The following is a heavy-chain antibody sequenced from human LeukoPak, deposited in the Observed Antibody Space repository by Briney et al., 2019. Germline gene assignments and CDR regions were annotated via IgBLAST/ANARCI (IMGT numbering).Heavy chain of an antibody. Sequence: PSETLSLTCTVSGGSISGYYWSWIRQPAGKGLEWIGRIYTSGSTNYNPSLKSRVTMSVDTSKNQFSLKLSSVTAADTAVYYCARDSPGYSSGSYYFDYWGQGTLVTVSS. CDR3: ARDSPGYSSGSYYFDY. CDR1: GGSISGYY. D-gene: IGHD6-19*01. J-gene: IGHJ4*02. V-gene: IGHV4-4*07. CDR2: IYTSGST.